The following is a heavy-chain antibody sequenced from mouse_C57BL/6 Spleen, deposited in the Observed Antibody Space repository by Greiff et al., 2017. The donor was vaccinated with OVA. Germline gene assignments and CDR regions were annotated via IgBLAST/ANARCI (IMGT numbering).Heavy chain of an antibody. CDR2: IDPETGGT. Sequence: LQQSGAELVRPGASVTLSCKASGYTFTDYEMHWVKQTPVHGLEWIGAIDPETGGTAYNQKFKGKAILTADKSSSTAYMELRSLTSEDSAVYYCTRERITTVFDYWGQGTTLTVSS. CDR3: TRERITTVFDY. V-gene: IGHV1-15*01. J-gene: IGHJ2*01. CDR1: GYTFTDYE. D-gene: IGHD1-1*01.